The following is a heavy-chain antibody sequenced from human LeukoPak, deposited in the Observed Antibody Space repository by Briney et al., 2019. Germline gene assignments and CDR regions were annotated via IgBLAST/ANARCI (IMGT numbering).Heavy chain of an antibody. D-gene: IGHD3-10*01. CDR1: GFTFSNYA. CDR3: AKALYGSGSSYVY. V-gene: IGHV3-23*01. Sequence: GGSLRLSCSASGFTFSNYAMTWVRQAPGKGPGWVSAISGSGDNTYHADSVKGRFTISRDNSKTSLYLQMNSPTAEDTAIYYCAKALYGSGSSYVYSGQGTLVTVSS. J-gene: IGHJ4*02. CDR2: ISGSGDNT.